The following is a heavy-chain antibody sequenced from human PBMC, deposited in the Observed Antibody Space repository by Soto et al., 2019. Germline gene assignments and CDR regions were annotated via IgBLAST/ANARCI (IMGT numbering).Heavy chain of an antibody. CDR2: ISYDGSNK. CDR3: ASPQNYYGNSGHRTYYCDS. V-gene: IGHV3-30-3*01. CDR1: GFTFSSYA. J-gene: IGHJ4*01. Sequence: PGWSLRLSCAASGFTFSSYAMHWVRQAPGKGLEWVAVISYDGSNKYYADSVKGRFTISRDNSKNTLYLQMNSLRAEDTAVYYCASPQNYYGNSGHRTYYCDSLGHGTRVTV. D-gene: IGHD3-22*01.